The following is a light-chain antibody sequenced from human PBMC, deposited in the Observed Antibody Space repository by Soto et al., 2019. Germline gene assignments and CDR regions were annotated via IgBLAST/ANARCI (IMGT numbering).Light chain of an antibody. Sequence: EIVMTQSPATLSVSPGERATLSCRASQSLSNDLAWYQRKPGQAPRLLIYGASTRATGIPARFSGSGSGTEFTLTISSLQSEDFAVYYCQQYNSWPLTFGGGTRLEIK. CDR1: QSLSND. J-gene: IGKJ5*01. CDR2: GAS. V-gene: IGKV3-15*01. CDR3: QQYNSWPLT.